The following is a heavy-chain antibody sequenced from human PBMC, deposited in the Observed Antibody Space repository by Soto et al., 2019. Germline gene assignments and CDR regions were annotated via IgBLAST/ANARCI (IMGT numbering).Heavy chain of an antibody. CDR2: MNPNSGNT. CDR1: GYTFTSYD. Sequence: QVQLVQSGAEVKKPGASVKVSCKASGYTFTSYDINWVRQATGQGLEWMGWMNPNSGNTGDAQKFQGRVTMTRNTSKSTADMEVRRPRSGDTAVYYCGGAAGLYYYYGMDVWGQGTMVTVSS. CDR3: GGAAGLYYYYGMDV. V-gene: IGHV1-8*01. D-gene: IGHD6-13*01. J-gene: IGHJ6*02.